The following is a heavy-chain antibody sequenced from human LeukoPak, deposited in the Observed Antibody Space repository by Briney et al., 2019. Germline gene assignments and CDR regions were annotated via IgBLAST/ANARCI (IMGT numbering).Heavy chain of an antibody. J-gene: IGHJ4*02. CDR3: ARTYDRSGYLFDY. D-gene: IGHD3-22*01. CDR2: SDWDDDK. Sequence: SGPTLVNPTQPLTLTCTFYGFSLSTSAMRVSWIRQPPGKALEWLALSDWDDDKFYNTSQKTRQTISQEKYKNQMVLTITNMDPVDTATYYCARTYDRSGYLFDYWGQGILVTVSS. V-gene: IGHV2-70*04. CDR1: GFSLSTSAMR.